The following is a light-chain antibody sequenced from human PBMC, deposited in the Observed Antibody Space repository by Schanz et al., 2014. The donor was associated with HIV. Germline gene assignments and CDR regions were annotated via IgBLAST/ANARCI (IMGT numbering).Light chain of an antibody. Sequence: QSALTQPASVSGSPGQSITISCTGTSSDVGSYNLVSWYQQHPGKAPKLMIYEGSKRPSGVPDRFSGSKSGNTASLTISGLQAEDEADYYCQSFDSSLSAVVFGGGTKLTVL. J-gene: IGLJ2*01. CDR2: EGS. V-gene: IGLV2-14*02. CDR3: QSFDSSLSAVV. CDR1: SSDVGSYNL.